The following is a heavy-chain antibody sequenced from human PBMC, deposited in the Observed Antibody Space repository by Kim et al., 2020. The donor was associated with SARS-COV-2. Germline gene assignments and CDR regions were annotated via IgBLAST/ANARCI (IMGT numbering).Heavy chain of an antibody. V-gene: IGHV3-53*01. CDR2: IYSGGST. J-gene: IGHJ4*02. Sequence: GGSLRLSCAASEFTVSSTYMSWVRQAPGKGLEWVSVIYSGGSTYYADSVRGRFTISRDNSKNTVFLQMNSLRAEDTAVYYCARGVDIWNFFDYWGQGTLVTVSS. CDR1: EFTVSSTY. D-gene: IGHD5-12*01. CDR3: ARGVDIWNFFDY.